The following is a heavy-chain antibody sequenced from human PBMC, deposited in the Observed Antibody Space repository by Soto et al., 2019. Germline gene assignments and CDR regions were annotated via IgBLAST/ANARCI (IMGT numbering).Heavy chain of an antibody. J-gene: IGHJ4*02. D-gene: IGHD5-18*01. V-gene: IGHV3-49*04. CDR3: IRDMKYSYYFEAGQ. Sequence: EVQVVESGGGLVQPGQSLRLSCFASGFTFGDSAFSWVRQAPGKGLEWVGFIRTKTFGGTAEYAASVKGRFSISRDDSKSIAYLQMNSLNTEDTAVYYCIRDMKYSYYFEAGQWGQGTLVTVSS. CDR1: GFTFGDSA. CDR2: IRTKTFGGTA.